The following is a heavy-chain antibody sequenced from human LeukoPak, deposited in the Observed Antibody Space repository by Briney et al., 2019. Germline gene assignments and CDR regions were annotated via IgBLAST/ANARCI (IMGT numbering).Heavy chain of an antibody. CDR1: GFSFGSYW. J-gene: IGHJ6*02. V-gene: IGHV3-33*08. CDR2: IWYDGSNK. CDR3: ARGGTTYYYYGMDV. Sequence: GGSLRLSCVASGFSFGSYWMAWVRQAPGKGLEWVAVIWYDGSNKYYADSVKGRFTISRDNSKNTLYLQMNSLRAEDTAVYYCARGGTTYYYYGMDVWGQGTTVTVSS. D-gene: IGHD1-1*01.